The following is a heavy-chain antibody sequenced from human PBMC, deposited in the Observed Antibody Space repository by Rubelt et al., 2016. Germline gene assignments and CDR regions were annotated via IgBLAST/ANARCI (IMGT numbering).Heavy chain of an antibody. CDR1: GGSISSSNW. J-gene: IGHJ6*02. Sequence: QVQLQESGPGLVKPSETLSLTCAVSGGSISSSNWWSWVRQPPGKGLEWIGEIYHSGSTNYNPSLKIRVTISVDKSQNQFSLRLSSVTAADTAVYYCAREKYDYVWGNYYYYGMDVWGQGTTVTVSS. CDR3: AREKYDYVWGNYYYYGMDV. V-gene: IGHV4-4*02. CDR2: IYHSGST. D-gene: IGHD3-16*01.